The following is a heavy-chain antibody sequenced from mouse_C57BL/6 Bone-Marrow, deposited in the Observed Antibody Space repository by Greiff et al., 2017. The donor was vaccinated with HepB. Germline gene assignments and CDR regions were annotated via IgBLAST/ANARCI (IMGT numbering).Heavy chain of an antibody. Sequence: EVQRVESEGGLVQPGSSMKLSCTASGFTFSDYYMAWVRQVPEKGLEWVANINYDGSSTYYLDSLKSRFIISRDNAKNILYLQMSSLKSEDTATYYCARDRDFYFDYWGQGTTLTVSS. J-gene: IGHJ2*01. CDR3: ARDRDFYFDY. D-gene: IGHD2-4*01. CDR2: INYDGSST. V-gene: IGHV5-16*01. CDR1: GFTFSDYY.